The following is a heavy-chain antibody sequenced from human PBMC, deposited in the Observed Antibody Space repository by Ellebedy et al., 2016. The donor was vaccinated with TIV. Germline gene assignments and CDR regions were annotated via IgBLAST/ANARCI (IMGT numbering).Heavy chain of an antibody. CDR2: IYDSGAT. J-gene: IGHJ4*02. CDR3: GRASVLMGVDY. CDR1: GGYIGSFY. Sequence: SETLSLTXTVSGGYIGSFYWSWIRQPPGKGLEWIGYIYDSGATKYNPSLKSRVSMSVDTSKNQFSLQLISVTAADAAVYYCGRASVLMGVDYWGQGTLVTVSS. D-gene: IGHD2-8*01. V-gene: IGHV4-59*13.